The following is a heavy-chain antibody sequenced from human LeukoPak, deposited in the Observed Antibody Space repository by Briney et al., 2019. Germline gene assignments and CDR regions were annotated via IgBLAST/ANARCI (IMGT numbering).Heavy chain of an antibody. Sequence: PSQTLSLTCTVSGGSISSGSYYWSWIRQPAGKGLEWIGRIYTSGSTNYNPSLKSRVTMSVDTSKNQFSLKLSSVTAADTAVYYCARHSGSYRYYFDYWGQGTLVTVSS. CDR3: ARHSGSYRYYFDY. J-gene: IGHJ4*02. CDR2: IYTSGST. D-gene: IGHD1-26*01. CDR1: GGSISSGSYY. V-gene: IGHV4-61*02.